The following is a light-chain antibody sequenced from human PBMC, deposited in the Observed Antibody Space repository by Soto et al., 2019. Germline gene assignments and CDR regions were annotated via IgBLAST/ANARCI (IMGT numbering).Light chain of an antibody. CDR3: QQYGSSRFT. J-gene: IGKJ3*01. Sequence: ELVLTQSPGTLSLSPGERATLSCRASQSVSSSYLARYQQKPWQAPGLLIYGASSRATGIPDRFSGSGSWADLTFTISGPQPDDVAVYYCQQYGSSRFTFGPGTKVDIK. CDR1: QSVSSSY. V-gene: IGKV3-20*01. CDR2: GAS.